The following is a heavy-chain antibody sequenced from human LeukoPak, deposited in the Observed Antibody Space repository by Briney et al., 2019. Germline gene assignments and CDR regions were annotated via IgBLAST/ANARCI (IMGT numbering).Heavy chain of an antibody. CDR2: ISSTGIAA. Sequence: GGSLRLSCATSGFTFNNYAMSWVRQAPGKGLEWVSAISSTGIAAYYADSVKGRFTISKDKSKNTLYLQMSGLRAEDTAVYYCAKDEVVPSYYYIDVWGKGTTVTVSS. D-gene: IGHD2-2*01. J-gene: IGHJ6*03. CDR1: GFTFNNYA. V-gene: IGHV3-23*01. CDR3: AKDEVVPSYYYIDV.